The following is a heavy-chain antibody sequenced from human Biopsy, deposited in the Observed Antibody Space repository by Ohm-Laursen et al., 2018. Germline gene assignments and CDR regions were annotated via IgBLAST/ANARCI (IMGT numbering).Heavy chain of an antibody. CDR2: IYYSVMT. J-gene: IGHJ5*02. V-gene: IGHV4-59*02. CDR3: ARGDYFDSNGYFWFDP. D-gene: IGHD3-22*01. Sequence: PSETLSLTCTVSGDAVTKYYWSWIRQPPGKGLEWIGHIYYSVMTNYNPSLKSRVTMSVNTSKNQFSLKLNSVTAADTAVYYCARGDYFDSNGYFWFDPWGQGTLVTVSS. CDR1: GDAVTKYY.